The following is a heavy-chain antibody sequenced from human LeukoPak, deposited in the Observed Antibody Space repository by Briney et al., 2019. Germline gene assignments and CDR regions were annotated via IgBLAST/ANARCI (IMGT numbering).Heavy chain of an antibody. CDR3: AKDEGYCSGGSCHPTYYFDY. CDR2: IYSGGST. Sequence: GGSLRLSCAASGFTVSSNYMSWVRQAPGKGLEWVSVIYSGGSTYYADSVKGRFTISRDNSKNTLYLQMNSLRAEDTAVYYCAKDEGYCSGGSCHPTYYFDYWGQGTLVTVSS. V-gene: IGHV3-53*05. J-gene: IGHJ4*02. CDR1: GFTVSSNY. D-gene: IGHD2-15*01.